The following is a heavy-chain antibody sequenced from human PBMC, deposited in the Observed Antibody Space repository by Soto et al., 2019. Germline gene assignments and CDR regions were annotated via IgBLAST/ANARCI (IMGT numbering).Heavy chain of an antibody. Sequence: GGSLRLSCAASGFTSSSYAMSWVRQAPGKGLEWVSAISGSGSNTYYADSVKGRFTISRDNSKNTLFLQMNSLRAEDTAVYYCAKATATGGGAFDICGQGTMVTVSS. J-gene: IGHJ3*02. D-gene: IGHD2-8*02. CDR3: AKATATGGGAFDI. CDR2: ISGSGSNT. CDR1: GFTSSSYA. V-gene: IGHV3-23*01.